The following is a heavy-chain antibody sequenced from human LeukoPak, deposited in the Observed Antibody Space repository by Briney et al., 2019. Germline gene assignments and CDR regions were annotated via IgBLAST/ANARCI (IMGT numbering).Heavy chain of an antibody. CDR2: INWNGGST. Sequence: AGSLRLSCAASGFTFDDYGMSWVRQAPGKGLEWVSGINWNGGSTGYADSVKGRFTISRDNAKNSLYLQMNSLRAEDTALYYCARAIYYYYYMDVWGKGTTVTVSS. CDR1: GFTFDDYG. CDR3: ARAIYYYYYMDV. J-gene: IGHJ6*03. D-gene: IGHD2-2*01. V-gene: IGHV3-20*04.